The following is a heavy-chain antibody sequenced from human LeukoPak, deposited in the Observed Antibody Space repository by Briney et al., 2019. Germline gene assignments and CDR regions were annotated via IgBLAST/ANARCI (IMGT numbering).Heavy chain of an antibody. CDR2: ISSGSTSI. Sequence: GGSLRLSCAVSGFTFSSQSMNWVRQAPGKGLEWVSYISSGSTSIYYASAVKGRFTISRDNVQNSLYLQMNSLRDEDTAVYYCARGVGATTAYFDYWGQGTLVTVSS. D-gene: IGHD1-26*01. J-gene: IGHJ4*02. V-gene: IGHV3-48*02. CDR1: GFTFSSQS. CDR3: ARGVGATTAYFDY.